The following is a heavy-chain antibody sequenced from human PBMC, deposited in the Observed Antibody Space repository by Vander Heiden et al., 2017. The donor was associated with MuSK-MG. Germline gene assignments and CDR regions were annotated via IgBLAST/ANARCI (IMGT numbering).Heavy chain of an antibody. Sequence: QVQLQESGPGLVKPSQTLSPTCTVSGGPISSGGYYWSWIRQHPGKGLEWIGYIYYSGSTYYNPSLKSRVTISVDTSKNQFSLKLSSVTAADTAVYYCARHITMIVVPNDAFDIWGQGTMVTVSS. CDR2: IYYSGST. CDR1: GGPISSGGYY. D-gene: IGHD3-22*01. V-gene: IGHV4-31*03. J-gene: IGHJ3*02. CDR3: ARHITMIVVPNDAFDI.